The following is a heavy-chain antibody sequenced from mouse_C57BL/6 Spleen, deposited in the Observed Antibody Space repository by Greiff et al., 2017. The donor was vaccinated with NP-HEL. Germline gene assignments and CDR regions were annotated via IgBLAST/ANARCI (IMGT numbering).Heavy chain of an antibody. CDR2: IDPSDSYT. J-gene: IGHJ4*01. Sequence: QVQLQQPGAELVMPGASVKLSCKASGYTFTSYWMHWVKQRPGQGLEWIGEIDPSDSYTNYNQKFNGKSTLTVDKSSSTAYMQLSSLTSEDSAVYYCASWDMDYWGQGTSVTVSS. CDR3: ASWDMDY. D-gene: IGHD4-1*01. CDR1: GYTFTSYW. V-gene: IGHV1-69*01.